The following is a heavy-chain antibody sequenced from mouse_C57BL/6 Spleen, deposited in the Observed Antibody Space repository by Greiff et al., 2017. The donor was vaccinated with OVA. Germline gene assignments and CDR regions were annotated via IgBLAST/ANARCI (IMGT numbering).Heavy chain of an antibody. D-gene: IGHD2-5*01. CDR2: INPNNGGT. J-gene: IGHJ3*01. Sequence: EVQLQQSGPELVKPGASVKIPCKASGYTFTDYNMDWVKQSHGKSLEWIGDINPNNGGTIYNQKFKGKATLTVDKSSSTAYMELRSLTSEDTAVYYCARRDYSNYVRFAYWGQGTLVTVSA. CDR1: GYTFTDYN. V-gene: IGHV1-18*01. CDR3: ARRDYSNYVRFAY.